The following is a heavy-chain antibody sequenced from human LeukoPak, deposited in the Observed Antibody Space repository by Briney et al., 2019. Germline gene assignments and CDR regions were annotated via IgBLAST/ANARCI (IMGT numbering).Heavy chain of an antibody. J-gene: IGHJ4*02. V-gene: IGHV1-2*02. CDR2: VNPNSGVT. CDR1: GSTFTGYY. CDR3: ARDLAVAGTPLGY. Sequence: GASVKVSCKASGSTFTGYYLHWVRQAPGQGLQWMGWVNPNSGVTNYAQKFQGRVTMTRDTSISTGYMELRRLRYDDTAVYYRARDLAVAGTPLGYWGQGTLVTVSS. D-gene: IGHD6-19*01.